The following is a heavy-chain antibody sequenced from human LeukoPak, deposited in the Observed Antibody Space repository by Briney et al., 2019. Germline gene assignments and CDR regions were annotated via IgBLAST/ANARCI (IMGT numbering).Heavy chain of an antibody. CDR1: GGSFSGYY. CDR3: ARGFAVASDY. J-gene: IGHJ4*02. D-gene: IGHD6-19*01. V-gene: IGHV4-59*01. Sequence: SETLSLTCAVYGGSFSGYYWSWIRQPPGKGLEWIGYIYYSGSTNYNPSLKSRVTISVDTSKNQFSLKLSSVTAADTAVYYCARGFAVASDYWGQGTLVTVPS. CDR2: IYYSGST.